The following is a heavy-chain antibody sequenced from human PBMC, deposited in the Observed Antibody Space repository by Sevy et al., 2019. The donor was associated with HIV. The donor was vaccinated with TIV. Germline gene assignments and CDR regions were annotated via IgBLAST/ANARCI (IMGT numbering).Heavy chain of an antibody. Sequence: GGSLRLSCAASGFTFSDYYMSWIRQAPGKGLEWLSYSTYSVSTLSYADSVRGRFTISRDNAKNSLYLQMNSLRAEETAVYYCARDRGAVAGDYFDLWGQGTLVTVSS. CDR1: GFTFSDYY. CDR3: ARDRGAVAGDYFDL. D-gene: IGHD6-19*01. CDR2: STYSVSTL. J-gene: IGHJ4*02. V-gene: IGHV3-11*01.